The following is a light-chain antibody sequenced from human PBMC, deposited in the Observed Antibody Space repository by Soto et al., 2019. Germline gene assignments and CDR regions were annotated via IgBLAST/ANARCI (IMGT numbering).Light chain of an antibody. V-gene: IGKV1-39*01. Sequence: DIQMTQSPSSLSASVGDRVTITCRASQSISSYLNWYQQKPGKVPQLLIYAASTLQSGVPSRFSGSGSGTDFTLVIDSLQREDFGTYYCQQSLSTPYTFGQGTKVDIK. CDR3: QQSLSTPYT. J-gene: IGKJ2*01. CDR2: AAS. CDR1: QSISSY.